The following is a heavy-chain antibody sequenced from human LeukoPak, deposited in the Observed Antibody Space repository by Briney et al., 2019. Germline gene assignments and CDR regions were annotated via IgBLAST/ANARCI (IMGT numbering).Heavy chain of an antibody. D-gene: IGHD6-19*01. CDR2: IYQSGIT. CDR3: ARDPRPRGGWFYFDY. J-gene: IGHJ4*02. Sequence: SGTLSLTCGVSGDSISSGNYWNWGRQPPGKGLEWIGDIYQSGITNYNPSLKSRVTMSVDKSKSEFSLKLDSVTAADTAVYYCARDPRPRGGWFYFDYWGQGILVTVSS. CDR1: GDSISSGNY. V-gene: IGHV4-4*02.